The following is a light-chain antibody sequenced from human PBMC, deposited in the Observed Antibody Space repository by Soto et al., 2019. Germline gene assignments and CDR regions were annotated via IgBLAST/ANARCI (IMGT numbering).Light chain of an antibody. V-gene: IGLV2-14*01. CDR3: SSYVSSSTAV. J-gene: IGLJ2*01. CDR1: SSDVGGYNY. CDR2: DVS. Sequence: QSALTQPASVSGSPGQSITISCTGTSSDVGGYNYVSWYQQHPGKAPKLMIFDVSNWPSGVSNRFSGSKSGNTASLTISGLQAEDEADYYCSSYVSSSTAVFGGGTKVTVL.